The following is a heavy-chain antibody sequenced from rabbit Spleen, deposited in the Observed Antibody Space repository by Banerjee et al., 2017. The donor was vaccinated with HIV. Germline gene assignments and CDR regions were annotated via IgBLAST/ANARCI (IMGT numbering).Heavy chain of an antibody. CDR3: ARDDPTNVGYVAYGFGHATLHYFDL. Sequence: QQQLVESGGGLVKPGGTLTLTCKASGIDFSSSYYMCWVRQAPGKGLEWIACIYGGSDNTYYASWAKGRFTISKTSSTTVTLQMTSLTAADTATYFCARDDPTNVGYVAYGFGHATLHYFDLWGQGTLVT. V-gene: IGHV1S45*01. CDR2: IYGGSDNT. D-gene: IGHD6-1*01. J-gene: IGHJ4*01. CDR1: GIDFSSSYY.